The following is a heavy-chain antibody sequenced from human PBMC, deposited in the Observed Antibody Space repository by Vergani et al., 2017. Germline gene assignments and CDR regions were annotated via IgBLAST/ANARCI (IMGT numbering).Heavy chain of an antibody. CDR1: GGSFSGYY. D-gene: IGHD3-10*01. CDR3: ARYYYGSGSYPSGYYYYGMDV. J-gene: IGHJ6*02. CDR2: INHSGST. Sequence: QVQLQESGPGLVKPSQTLSLTCAVYGGSFSGYYWSWIRQPPGKGLEWIGEINHSGSTNYNPSLKSRVTISVDTSKNQFSLKLSSVTAADTAVYYCARYYYGSGSYPSGYYYYGMDVWGQGTTVTVSS. V-gene: IGHV4-34*09.